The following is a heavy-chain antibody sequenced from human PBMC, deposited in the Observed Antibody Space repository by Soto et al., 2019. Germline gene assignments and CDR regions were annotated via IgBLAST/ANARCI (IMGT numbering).Heavy chain of an antibody. Sequence: QVQLVESGGGVVQPGRSLRLSCAASGFTFSSYGMHWVRQAPGKGLEWVAVISYDGSNKYYADSVKGRFTISRDNSKNTLYLQMNSLRAEDTAVYYCAKDPNTIAAGGVSDYWGQGTLVTVSS. CDR1: GFTFSSYG. D-gene: IGHD6-13*01. CDR3: AKDPNTIAAGGVSDY. J-gene: IGHJ4*02. CDR2: ISYDGSNK. V-gene: IGHV3-30*18.